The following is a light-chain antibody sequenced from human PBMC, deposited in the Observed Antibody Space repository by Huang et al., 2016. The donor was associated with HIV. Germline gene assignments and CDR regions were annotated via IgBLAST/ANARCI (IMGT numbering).Light chain of an antibody. Sequence: ETVMTQSPATLSVSPGERAALSCRASESVSTNLAWYQQKPGQAPRLLIYRASTRATGIPARFSGSGSGTECTLTISSLQSEDSAVYYCQQYNNWPPYTFGQGTKLEIK. CDR1: ESVSTN. V-gene: IGKV3-15*01. CDR3: QQYNNWPPYT. CDR2: RAS. J-gene: IGKJ2*01.